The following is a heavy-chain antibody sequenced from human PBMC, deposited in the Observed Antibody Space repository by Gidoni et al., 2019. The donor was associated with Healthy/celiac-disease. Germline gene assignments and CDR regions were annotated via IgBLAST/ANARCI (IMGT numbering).Heavy chain of an antibody. V-gene: IGHV3-66*01. CDR2: IYSGGST. CDR1: GFTVSSNY. Sequence: EVQLVESGGGLVQPGGSLRLSCAASGFTVSSNYMSLVRQAPGKGLEWVSVIYSGGSTYYADSVKGRFTISRDNSKNTLYLQMNSLRAEDTAVYYCARDPPYEAFDIWGQGTMVTVSS. CDR3: ARDPPYEAFDI. J-gene: IGHJ3*02.